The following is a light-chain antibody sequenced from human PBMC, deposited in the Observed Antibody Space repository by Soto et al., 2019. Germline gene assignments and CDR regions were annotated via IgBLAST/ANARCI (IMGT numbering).Light chain of an antibody. J-gene: IGLJ1*01. CDR2: NSD. CDR3: ASWDDTLHGPL. Sequence: QSALTQPPSASGTPGQRVTISCSGATSNFGTKSVNWYQHLPGAAPRLLIYNSDQRPSGVPDRFSGSKSGTPASLAISGLQSADEGDYFCASWDDTLHGPLFGGGTKVTVL. CDR1: TSNFGTKS. V-gene: IGLV1-44*01.